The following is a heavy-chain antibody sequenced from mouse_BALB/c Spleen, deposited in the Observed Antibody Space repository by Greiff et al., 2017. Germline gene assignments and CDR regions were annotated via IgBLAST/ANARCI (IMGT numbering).Heavy chain of an antibody. D-gene: IGHD1-1*01. Sequence: EVHLVESGGGLVQPGGSRKLSCAASGFTFSSFGMHWVRQAPEKGLEWVAYISSGSSTIYYADTVKGRFTISRDNPKNTLFLQMTSLRSEDTAMYYCARFPYGSSYRDYAMDYWGQGTSVTVSS. V-gene: IGHV5-17*02. CDR2: ISSGSSTI. J-gene: IGHJ4*01. CDR1: GFTFSSFG. CDR3: ARFPYGSSYRDYAMDY.